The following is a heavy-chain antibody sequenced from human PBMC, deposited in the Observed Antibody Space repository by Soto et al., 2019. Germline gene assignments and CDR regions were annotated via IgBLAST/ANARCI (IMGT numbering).Heavy chain of an antibody. D-gene: IGHD4-17*01. CDR2: ISAYNGNT. CDR3: ASGATVVTRRYYYYYGMDV. V-gene: IGHV1-18*01. CDR1: GYTFTSYG. Sequence: GASVKVSCKASGYTFTSYGISWVRQAPGQGLEWMGWISAYNGNTNYAQKLQGRVTMTTDTSTSTAYMELRSLRSDDTAVYYCASGATVVTRRYYYYYGMDVWGQGTTVTVSS. J-gene: IGHJ6*02.